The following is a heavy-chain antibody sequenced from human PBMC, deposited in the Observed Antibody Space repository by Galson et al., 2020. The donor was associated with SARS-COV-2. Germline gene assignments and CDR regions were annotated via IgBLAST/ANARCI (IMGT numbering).Heavy chain of an antibody. J-gene: IGHJ4*02. D-gene: IGHD6-19*01. CDR1: GFNFSIYA. CDR3: ASLFYAGRAVAGPFDY. V-gene: IGHV3-23*01. CDR2: ISNSGGGT. Sequence: TGGSLRLSCAASGFNFSIYAMTWVRQAPGQGLEWVSTISNSGGGTYYKDSVKGRFTISRDNSKNTLYLQMKRLRGEDTAVYYCASLFYAGRAVAGPFDYWGQGTAVTVSS.